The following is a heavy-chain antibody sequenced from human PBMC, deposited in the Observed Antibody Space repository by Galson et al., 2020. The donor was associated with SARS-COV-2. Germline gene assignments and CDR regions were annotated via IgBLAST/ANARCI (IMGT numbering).Heavy chain of an antibody. CDR1: RYTFNAYY. J-gene: IGHJ4*02. CDR3: ARETEMATFNYFDY. Sequence: ASVQVSCKTCRYTFNAYYIHWVRQAPGQGLEWMGWINPNTGCTNYAQKFQGWVTMTRDTSISTAYMALSRLQSDDTALYYCARETEMATFNYFDYRGQGTLVTVAS. V-gene: IGHV1-2*04. CDR2: INPNTGCT. D-gene: IGHD5-12*01.